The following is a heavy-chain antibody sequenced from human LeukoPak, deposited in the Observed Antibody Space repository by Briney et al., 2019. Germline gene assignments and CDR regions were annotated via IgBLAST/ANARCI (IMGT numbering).Heavy chain of an antibody. CDR3: AIDLTTVTTFRHYFDY. J-gene: IGHJ4*02. Sequence: ASVKVSCKASGGTFTSYAISWVRQAPGQGLEWMGGIIPIFGTANYAQKFQGRVTITADESTSTAYMELSSLRSEDTAVYYCAIDLTTVTTFRHYFDYWGQGTLVTVSS. CDR1: GGTFTSYA. D-gene: IGHD4-11*01. V-gene: IGHV1-69*01. CDR2: IIPIFGTA.